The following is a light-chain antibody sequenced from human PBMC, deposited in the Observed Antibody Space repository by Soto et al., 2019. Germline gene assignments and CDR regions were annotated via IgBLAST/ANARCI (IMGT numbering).Light chain of an antibody. Sequence: EIPSTQVSDTLSLPPGQRPTLSCRSSQSISSTQLVWYQQKPGQAPTLLIFGASSRATGIPDRFSGSGSGTDFTLTISGLQPEDFAVYYCHQYGTSPGTSGQGTKVKI. J-gene: IGKJ1*01. CDR3: HQYGTSPGT. CDR1: QSISSTQ. CDR2: GAS. V-gene: IGKV3-20*01.